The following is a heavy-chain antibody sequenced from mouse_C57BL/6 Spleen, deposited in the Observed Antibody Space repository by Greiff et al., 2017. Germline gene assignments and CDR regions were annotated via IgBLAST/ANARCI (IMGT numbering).Heavy chain of an antibody. D-gene: IGHD1-1*02. J-gene: IGHJ1*03. CDR1: GFSLSTFGMG. Sequence: QVTLKESGPGILQPSQTLSLTCSSSGFSLSTFGMGVGWIRQPSGKGLEWLAHIWWDDDKYYNPALKSRLTISKETSKNQVFLKIVNVDTADTATYYCARMARGVGYWYFDVWGTGTTGTVSS. CDR3: ARMARGVGYWYFDV. CDR2: IWWDDDK. V-gene: IGHV8-8*01.